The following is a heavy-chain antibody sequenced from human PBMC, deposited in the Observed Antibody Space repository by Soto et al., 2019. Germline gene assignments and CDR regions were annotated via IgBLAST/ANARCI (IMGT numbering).Heavy chain of an antibody. CDR3: ARGRCSGTSCYADLEY. J-gene: IGHJ4*02. V-gene: IGHV1-3*01. Sequence: GASVKVSCKASWYSLTSYSMHLVRQAPGQRLEWMGWINDGNNNTKYSQKIQGRVTITRDTSASTVYMELSSLRSEDTAVYYCARGRCSGTSCYADLEYWGQGTLVTVSS. D-gene: IGHD2-2*01. CDR1: WYSLTSYS. CDR2: INDGNNNT.